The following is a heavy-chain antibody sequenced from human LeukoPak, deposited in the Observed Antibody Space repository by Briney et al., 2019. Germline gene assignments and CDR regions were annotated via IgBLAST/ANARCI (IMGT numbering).Heavy chain of an antibody. CDR3: ARLGRGEAYYFDY. J-gene: IGHJ4*02. D-gene: IGHD3-16*01. CDR1: GGSISSSSHY. CDR2: IYYSGDT. V-gene: IGHV4-39*01. Sequence: SETLSLTCAVSGGSISSSSHYWGWIRQPPGKGLEWIGSIYYSGDTYYNPSLKSRVITSVDTSKSQFSLRLSSVTAADTAVYYCARLGRGEAYYFDYWGQGILVTVSS.